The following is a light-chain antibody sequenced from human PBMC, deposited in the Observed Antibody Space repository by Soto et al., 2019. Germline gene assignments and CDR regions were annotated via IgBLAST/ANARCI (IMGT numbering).Light chain of an antibody. CDR1: QTVDSSY. Sequence: EIVLTQSPGTLSLSPGQRAALSCGASQTVDSSYLAWYQQKPGQAPRLLLYRASRRATGIPDRFSGSGSGTDFTLTISRLEPEDFAVYYCQQYGSSPWTFGQGTKVEIK. CDR2: RAS. J-gene: IGKJ1*01. V-gene: IGKV3-20*01. CDR3: QQYGSSPWT.